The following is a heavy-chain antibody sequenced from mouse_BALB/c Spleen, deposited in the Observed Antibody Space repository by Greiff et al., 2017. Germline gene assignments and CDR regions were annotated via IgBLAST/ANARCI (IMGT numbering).Heavy chain of an antibody. D-gene: IGHD2-3*01. CDR1: GYTFTSYW. CDR3: ARDDGYYYYAMDY. CDR2: INPSNGRT. J-gene: IGHJ4*01. Sequence: QVQLQQPGAELVKPGASVKLSCKASGYTFTSYWMHWVKQRPGQGLEWIGEINPSNGRTNYNEKFKSKATLTVDKSSSTAYMQLSSLTSEDSAVYYCARDDGYYYYAMDYWGQGTSVTVSS. V-gene: IGHV1S81*02.